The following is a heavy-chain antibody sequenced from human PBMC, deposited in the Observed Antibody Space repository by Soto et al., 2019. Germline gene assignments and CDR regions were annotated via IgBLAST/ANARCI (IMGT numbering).Heavy chain of an antibody. Sequence: SETLSLTCAVSGGSISSGGYSWSWIRQPPGKGLEWIGYIYHSGSTYYNPSLKSRVTISVDRSKNQFSLKLSSVTAADTAVYYCARVFDDYGDYYFDYWGQGTLVTVSS. V-gene: IGHV4-30-2*01. D-gene: IGHD4-17*01. J-gene: IGHJ4*02. CDR2: IYHSGST. CDR1: GGSISSGGYS. CDR3: ARVFDDYGDYYFDY.